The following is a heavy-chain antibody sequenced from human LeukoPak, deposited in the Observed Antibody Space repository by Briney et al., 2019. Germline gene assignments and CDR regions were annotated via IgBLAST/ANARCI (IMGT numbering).Heavy chain of an antibody. J-gene: IGHJ4*02. CDR2: ISSSGSTI. CDR1: GFTFSSYE. V-gene: IGHV3-48*03. CDR3: ARGGRIYYGSGSRGGFYFDY. D-gene: IGHD3-10*01. Sequence: GGSLRLSCAASGFTFSSYEMNWVRQAPGKGLEWVSYISSSGSTIYYADSVKGRFAISRDNAKNSLYLQMNSLRAEDTAVYYCARGGRIYYGSGSRGGFYFDYWGQGTLVTVSS.